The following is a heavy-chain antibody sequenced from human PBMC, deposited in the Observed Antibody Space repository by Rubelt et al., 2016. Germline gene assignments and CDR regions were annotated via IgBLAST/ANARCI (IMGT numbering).Heavy chain of an antibody. Sequence: EVQLVESGGGLVQPGGSLRLSCAASGFTVSSNYMSWVRQAPGKGLEWVSVIYSGGSTYYADSVKGRFTISRDNAKNSLYLQMNSLRAEDTAVYYCAREGVGATMGYDWFDPWGQGTLVTVSS. CDR2: IYSGGST. V-gene: IGHV3-66*01. CDR1: GFTVSSNY. D-gene: IGHD1-26*01. J-gene: IGHJ5*02. CDR3: AREGVGATMGYDWFDP.